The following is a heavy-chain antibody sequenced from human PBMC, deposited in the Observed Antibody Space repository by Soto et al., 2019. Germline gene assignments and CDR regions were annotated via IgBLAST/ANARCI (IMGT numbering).Heavy chain of an antibody. D-gene: IGHD3-22*01. V-gene: IGHV3-21*01. CDR2: ISSSSSSI. CDR1: GFTFSAYN. Sequence: GGSLRLSCAASGFTFSAYNMNWVRQAPGKGLEWVSSISSSSSSIYYADSVKGRFTISRDNAKTSLYLQMNSLRAEDTAVYYCARADYYDSSAYYFSGWFDPWGQGTLVTVSS. J-gene: IGHJ5*02. CDR3: ARADYYDSSAYYFSGWFDP.